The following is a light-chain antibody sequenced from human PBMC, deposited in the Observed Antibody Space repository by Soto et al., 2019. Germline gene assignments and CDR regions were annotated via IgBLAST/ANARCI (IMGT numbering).Light chain of an antibody. V-gene: IGLV2-14*03. J-gene: IGLJ1*01. CDR3: SSYSSTSSYV. Sequence: VLTQPASASGSPGQSITISCTGTSNDVGGYRFVSWYQQHPGKAPKLIIYDVGTRPSGVSNRFSASKSGNTASLTISGLQAEDEADYYCSSYSSTSSYVFGTGTKVTVL. CDR1: SNDVGGYRF. CDR2: DVG.